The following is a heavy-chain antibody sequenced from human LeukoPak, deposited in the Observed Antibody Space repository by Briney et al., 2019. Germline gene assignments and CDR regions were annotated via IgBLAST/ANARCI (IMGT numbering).Heavy chain of an antibody. Sequence: GGSLRLSCAAPGFTFSSYGMHWVRQAPGKGLEWVAVISYDGSNKYYADSVKGRFTISRDNSKNTLYLQMNSLRAEDTAVYYCAKVGYDILTGYSDAFDIWGQGTMVTVSS. CDR2: ISYDGSNK. D-gene: IGHD3-9*01. V-gene: IGHV3-30*18. CDR3: AKVGYDILTGYSDAFDI. CDR1: GFTFSSYG. J-gene: IGHJ3*02.